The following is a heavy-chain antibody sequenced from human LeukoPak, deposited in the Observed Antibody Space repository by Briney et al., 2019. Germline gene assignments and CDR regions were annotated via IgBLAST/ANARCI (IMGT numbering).Heavy chain of an antibody. Sequence: ASVKVPCKASGYTFTSFYMHWVRQAPGQGLEWMGWISVYNGNTKYAQKLQGRVTMTTDTSTSTVYMELRSLRSDDTAVYYCARGLDSSKSSIWGQGTMVTVSS. J-gene: IGHJ3*02. CDR1: GYTFTSFY. V-gene: IGHV1-18*04. CDR3: ARGLDSSKSSI. CDR2: ISVYNGNT. D-gene: IGHD6-13*01.